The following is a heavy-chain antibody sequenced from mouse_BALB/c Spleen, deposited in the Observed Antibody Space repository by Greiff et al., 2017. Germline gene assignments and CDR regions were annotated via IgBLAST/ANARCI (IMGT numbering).Heavy chain of an antibody. J-gene: IGHJ4*01. D-gene: IGHD2-10*02. V-gene: IGHV1-87*01. CDR2: IYPGDGDT. CDR3: ATGDGYAGDYAMDY. CDR1: GYTFTSYW. Sequence: QVQLKQSGAELARPGASVKLSCKASGYTFTSYWMQWVKQRPGQGLEWIGAIYPGDGDTRYTQKFKGKATLTADKASSTAYMQLSSLASEDSAVYYCATGDGYAGDYAMDYWGQGTSVTVSA.